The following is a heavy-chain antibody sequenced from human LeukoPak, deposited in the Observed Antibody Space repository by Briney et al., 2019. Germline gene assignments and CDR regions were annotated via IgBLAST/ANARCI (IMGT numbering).Heavy chain of an antibody. CDR2: IRGSGSST. D-gene: IGHD2-2*02. CDR3: AKTDCTSTSCYIGWFDP. J-gene: IGHJ5*02. Sequence: GGSLRLSCAASGFTFSNYAMSWVRQAPGKGLEWVSSIRGSGSSTYYADSVKGRFTISRGNSRNTLYLQVNTLRAADTALYYCAKTDCTSTSCYIGWFDPWGQGTLVTVSS. CDR1: GFTFSNYA. V-gene: IGHV3-23*01.